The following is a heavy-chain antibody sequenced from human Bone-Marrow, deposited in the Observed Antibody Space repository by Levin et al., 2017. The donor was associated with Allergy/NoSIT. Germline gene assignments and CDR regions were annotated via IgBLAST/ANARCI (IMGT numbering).Heavy chain of an antibody. CDR2: ISSSSSYI. CDR3: ARDSCPPGATSLNRFDY. CDR1: GFTFSSYS. Sequence: GESLKISCAASGFTFSSYSMNWVRQAPGKGLEWVSSISSSSSYIYYADSVKGRFTISRDNAKNSLYLQMNSLRAEDTAVYYCARDSCPPGATSLNRFDYWGQGTLVTVSS. V-gene: IGHV3-21*01. D-gene: IGHD1-26*01. J-gene: IGHJ4*02.